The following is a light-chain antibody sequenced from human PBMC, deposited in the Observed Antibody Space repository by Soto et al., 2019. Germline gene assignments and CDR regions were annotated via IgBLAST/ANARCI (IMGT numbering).Light chain of an antibody. Sequence: SVLPQPPSASGTPGQRVTISCSGSSSNIGGNTVNWYQQLPGTAPKLLIYSNNQRPSGVPDRFSGSKSGTSASLAISGLQSEDEADYYCAAWDDSLNAVVFGGGTKVTVL. V-gene: IGLV1-44*01. CDR2: SNN. J-gene: IGLJ2*01. CDR3: AAWDDSLNAVV. CDR1: SSNIGGNT.